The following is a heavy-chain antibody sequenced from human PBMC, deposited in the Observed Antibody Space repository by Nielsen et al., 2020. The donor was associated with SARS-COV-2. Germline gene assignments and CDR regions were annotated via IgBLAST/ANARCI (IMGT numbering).Heavy chain of an antibody. J-gene: IGHJ3*01. CDR3: WVGAA. CDR1: GFTFDDYA. D-gene: IGHD2-15*01. V-gene: IGHV3-9*01. CDR2: ISWNSGSK. Sequence: GGSLRLSCAASGFTFDDYAMHWVRQGPGKGLEWVSGISWNSGSKEYADSVKGRFTISRDNAKNSLYLQMNSLRAEDTAVYYCWVGAAWGQGTMLTVSS.